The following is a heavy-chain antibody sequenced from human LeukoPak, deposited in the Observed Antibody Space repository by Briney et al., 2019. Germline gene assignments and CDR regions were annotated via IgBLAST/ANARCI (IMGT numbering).Heavy chain of an antibody. CDR2: IYYSGST. CDR3: ARQGGTTSRLDY. D-gene: IGHD4-11*01. Sequence: SETLSLTCTVSGGSISSSSYYWGWIRQPPGEGLEWIGDIYYSGSTYYNPSLKSRVTISLDTSKNQFSLKLSSVSAADTAAYYCARQGGTTSRLDYWGQGTLVTVSS. J-gene: IGHJ4*02. CDR1: GGSISSSSYY. V-gene: IGHV4-39*01.